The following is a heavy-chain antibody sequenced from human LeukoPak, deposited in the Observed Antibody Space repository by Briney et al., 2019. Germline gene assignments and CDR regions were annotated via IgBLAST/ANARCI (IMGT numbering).Heavy chain of an antibody. V-gene: IGHV3-30*04. CDR2: ISRDGTLQ. D-gene: IGHD6-13*01. CDR1: GFTFSSYE. CDR3: ARAVPAPGTPENAFDI. Sequence: GSLRLSCAASGFTFSSYEMNWVRQAPGEGVEWVAVISRDGTLQYYADSVKGRLTISRDNSRSTLYLHMNSLSTEDTALYYCARAVPAPGTPENAFDIWGQGTMVTVSS. J-gene: IGHJ3*02.